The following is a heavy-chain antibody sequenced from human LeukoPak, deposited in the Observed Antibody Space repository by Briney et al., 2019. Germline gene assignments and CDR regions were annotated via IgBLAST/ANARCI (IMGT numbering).Heavy chain of an antibody. D-gene: IGHD5-18*01. J-gene: IGHJ4*02. CDR3: ARRHRGYSYGYGDY. CDR2: IYYSGST. Sequence: SETLSLTCTVSGGSISSSSYYWGWIRQPPGKGLEWIGSIYYSGSTYYNPSLKSRVTISVDTSKNQFSLKLSSVTAADTAVYYCARRHRGYSYGYGDYWGQGTLATVSP. CDR1: GGSISSSSYY. V-gene: IGHV4-39*01.